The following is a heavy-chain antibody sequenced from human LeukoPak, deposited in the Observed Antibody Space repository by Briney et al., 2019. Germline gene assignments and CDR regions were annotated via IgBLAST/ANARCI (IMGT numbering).Heavy chain of an antibody. CDR2: IVPVLHST. J-gene: IGHJ6*04. D-gene: IGHD3-16*02. CDR1: GGTFLNSA. CDR3: ARVRLGKVSLGVYFAMDV. Sequence: GSSVKVSCKASGGTFLNSAFSWVRQAPGQGLEWVGGIVPVLHSTNYAQKFQDRVRITADVSTNTTYMEVRRLRSEDSAVFYCARVRLGKVSLGVYFAMDVWGKGTTVIVSS. V-gene: IGHV1-69*01.